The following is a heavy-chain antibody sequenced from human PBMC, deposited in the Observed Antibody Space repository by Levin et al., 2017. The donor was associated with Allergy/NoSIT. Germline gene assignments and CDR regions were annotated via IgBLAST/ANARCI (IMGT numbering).Heavy chain of an antibody. CDR3: AREAITIFGVVTSLDYGTDV. CDR2: INPSGGST. D-gene: IGHD3-3*01. J-gene: IGHJ6*02. Sequence: ASVKVSCKASGYTFTSYYMHWVRQAPGQGLEWMGIINPSGGSTSYAQKFQGRVTMTRDTSTSTVYMELSSLRSEDTAVYYCAREAITIFGVVTSLDYGTDVWGQGTTVTVSS. V-gene: IGHV1-46*01. CDR1: GYTFTSYY.